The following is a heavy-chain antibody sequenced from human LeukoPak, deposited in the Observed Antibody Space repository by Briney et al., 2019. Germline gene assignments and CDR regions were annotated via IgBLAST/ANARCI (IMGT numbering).Heavy chain of an antibody. D-gene: IGHD3-16*01. V-gene: IGHV5-10-1*01. J-gene: IGHJ4*02. Sequence: GESLMICCRDCGHNMRTHFSNLPRQMPGKGLEWMGRIDPSDSYSDYSPSFQGHVTMTADKSTNTAYLHWTRLNTSDTAIYYCARRPAGVLADTDFLESWGQGTLVTVSS. CDR2: IDPSDSYS. CDR1: GHNMRTHF. CDR3: ARRPAGVLADTDFLES.